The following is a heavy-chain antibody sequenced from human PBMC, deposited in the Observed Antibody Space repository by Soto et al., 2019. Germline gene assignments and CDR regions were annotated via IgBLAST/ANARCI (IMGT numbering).Heavy chain of an antibody. CDR3: ARGYAAAAIKV. CDR2: IYYSGST. D-gene: IGHD2-2*01. CDR1: GGSISSGDYY. V-gene: IGHV4-30-4*01. J-gene: IGHJ4*02. Sequence: QVQLQESGPGLVKPSQTLSLTCTVSGGSISSGDYYWSWIRQPPGKGLEWIGYIYYSGSTSYNPSLKSXXTXSXXPSKNQFSLKLTSVTAADTAVYYCARGYAAAAIKVWGQGTLVTVSS.